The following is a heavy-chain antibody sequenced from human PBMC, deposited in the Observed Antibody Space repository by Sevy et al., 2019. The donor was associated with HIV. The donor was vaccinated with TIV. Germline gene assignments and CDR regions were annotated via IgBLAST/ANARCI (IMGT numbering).Heavy chain of an antibody. CDR3: ARDCSSTRCLWGMDV. Sequence: GGSLRLSCAASGFTFSRYWMSWVRQAPGKGLEWVANIKVDGSEKYYVDSVKGRFTISRDNAMNSLYLQMNSLRAEDTAVYYCARDCSSTRCLWGMDVWGQGTTVTVSS. D-gene: IGHD2-2*01. J-gene: IGHJ6*02. V-gene: IGHV3-7*03. CDR1: GFTFSRYW. CDR2: IKVDGSEK.